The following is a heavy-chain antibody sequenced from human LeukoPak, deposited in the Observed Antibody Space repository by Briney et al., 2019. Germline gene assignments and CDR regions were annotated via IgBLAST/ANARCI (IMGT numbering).Heavy chain of an antibody. D-gene: IGHD6-19*01. CDR3: ARGVRIAVAGYIDY. J-gene: IGHJ4*02. V-gene: IGHV3-23*01. Sequence: GGSLRLSCAASGCTFSSYAMSWVRQAPGKGLEWVSAISGSGGTTYYADSVKGRFTISRDNSKNTLYLQMNSLRAEDTAVYYCARGVRIAVAGYIDYWGQGTLVTVSS. CDR2: ISGSGGTT. CDR1: GCTFSSYA.